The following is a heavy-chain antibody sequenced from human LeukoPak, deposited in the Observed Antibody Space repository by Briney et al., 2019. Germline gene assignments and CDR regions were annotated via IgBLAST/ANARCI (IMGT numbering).Heavy chain of an antibody. J-gene: IGHJ4*02. CDR3: AFRILRYGSGSYGVDY. CDR2: ISAYNGNT. V-gene: IGHV1-18*01. D-gene: IGHD3-10*01. CDR1: GYTFTSYG. Sequence: ASVKVSCKASGYTFTSYGISWVRQAPGQGLEWMGWISAYNGNTNYAQKLQGRVTMTTDTSTSTAYMELRSLRSDDTAVYYCAFRILRYGSGSYGVDYWGQGTLVTVSP.